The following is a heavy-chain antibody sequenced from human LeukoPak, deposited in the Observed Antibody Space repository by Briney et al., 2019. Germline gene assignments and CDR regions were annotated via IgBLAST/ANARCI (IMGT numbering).Heavy chain of an antibody. CDR3: ARGLTSITMVRGVIISYYYYYGMDV. V-gene: IGHV4-34*01. CDR2: INHSGST. J-gene: IGHJ6*02. D-gene: IGHD3-10*01. Sequence: SETLSLTCAVYGGSFSGYYWSWIRQPPGKGLEWIGEINHSGSTNYNPSLKSRVTISVDTSKNQFSLKLSSVTAADTAVYYCARGLTSITMVRGVIISYYYYYGMDVWGQGTTVTVSS. CDR1: GGSFSGYY.